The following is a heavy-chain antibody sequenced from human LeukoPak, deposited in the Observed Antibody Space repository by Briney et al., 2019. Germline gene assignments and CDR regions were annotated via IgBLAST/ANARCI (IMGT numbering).Heavy chain of an antibody. CDR3: ARDQFKAFDY. Sequence: PGGSLRLSCAASGFTFSSYWMSWVRQAPGKGLEWVANIKQDGSEKYYVDSVKGRFSISRDNAKNSLYLEMNSLRAEDTAVHYCARDQFKAFDYWGQGTLVTVSS. CDR1: GFTFSSYW. J-gene: IGHJ4*02. CDR2: IKQDGSEK. V-gene: IGHV3-7*01.